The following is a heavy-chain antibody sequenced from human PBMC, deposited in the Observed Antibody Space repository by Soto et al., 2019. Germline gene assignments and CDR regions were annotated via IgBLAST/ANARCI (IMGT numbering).Heavy chain of an antibody. CDR2: ISGSGGST. J-gene: IGHJ4*02. Sequence: EVQLLESGGGLVQPGGSLRLSCAASGFTFSSYAMSWVRQAPGKGLEWVSAISGSGGSTYYADSVKGRFTICRDNSKNTLYLHLNSLRAADEAVEYCANRRDSSGYHPQDYWGQGTLVTVAS. CDR3: ANRRDSSGYHPQDY. CDR1: GFTFSSYA. V-gene: IGHV3-23*01. D-gene: IGHD3-22*01.